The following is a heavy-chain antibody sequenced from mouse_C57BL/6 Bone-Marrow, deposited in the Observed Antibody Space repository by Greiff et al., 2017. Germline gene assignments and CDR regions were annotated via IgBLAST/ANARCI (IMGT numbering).Heavy chain of an antibody. V-gene: IGHV1-42*01. CDR2: INPSTGGT. Sequence: EVQLQQSGPELVKPGASVKISCKASGYSFTGYYMNWVKQSPEKSLEWIGEINPSTGGTTYNQKFKAKATLTVDKSSSTAYMQLKSLTSEDSAVYYCARPRQLRPFAYWGQGTLVTVSA. D-gene: IGHD3-2*02. CDR3: ARPRQLRPFAY. J-gene: IGHJ3*01. CDR1: GYSFTGYY.